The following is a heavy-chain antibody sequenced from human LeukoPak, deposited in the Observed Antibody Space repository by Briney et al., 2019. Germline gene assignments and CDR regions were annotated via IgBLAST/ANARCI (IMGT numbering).Heavy chain of an antibody. CDR3: ARGGITMVRGVIRKGGYLDY. Sequence: SETLSLTCAVSGGSISSSNWWSWVRQPPGKGLEWIGEIYHSGSTNYNPSLKSRVTISVDKSKNQFSLKLSSVTAADTAVYYCARGGITMVRGVIRKGGYLDYWGQGTLVTVSS. CDR1: GGSISSSNW. CDR2: IYHSGST. D-gene: IGHD3-10*01. J-gene: IGHJ4*02. V-gene: IGHV4-4*02.